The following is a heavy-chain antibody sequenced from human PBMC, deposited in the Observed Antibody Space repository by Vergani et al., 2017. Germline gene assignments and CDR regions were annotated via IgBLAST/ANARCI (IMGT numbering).Heavy chain of an antibody. CDR3: AMVYSGSYWPYYYYGMDV. CDR2: INPSGGST. D-gene: IGHD1-26*01. J-gene: IGHJ6*02. CDR1: GYPFTSYY. V-gene: IGHV1-46*03. Sequence: QVQLVQSGAEVKKPGASVKVSCKASGYPFTSYYMHWVRQAPGQGLEWMGIINPSGGSTSYAQKFQGRVTMTRDTSTSTVYMELSSLRSEDTAVYYCAMVYSGSYWPYYYYGMDVWGQGTTVTVSS.